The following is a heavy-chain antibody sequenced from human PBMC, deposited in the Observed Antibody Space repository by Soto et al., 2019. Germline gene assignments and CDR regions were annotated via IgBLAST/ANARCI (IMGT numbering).Heavy chain of an antibody. CDR1: GGSITRNNHF. J-gene: IGHJ4*02. CDR3: ARLGSSGWYQGSYFDY. V-gene: IGHV4-39*01. CDR2: IQYGGTT. D-gene: IGHD6-19*01. Sequence: QLQLQESGPGLVKASETLSLTCTVSGGSITRNNHFWGWIRQSPGKGLEWIGSIQYGGTTNYNPSLKSRVIMSAETSKNQLSLMMNSVTAADTAVYYCARLGSSGWYQGSYFDYWGQGTLVTVSS.